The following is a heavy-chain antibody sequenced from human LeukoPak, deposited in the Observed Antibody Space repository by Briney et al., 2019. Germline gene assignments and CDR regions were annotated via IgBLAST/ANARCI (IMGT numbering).Heavy chain of an antibody. J-gene: IGHJ4*02. CDR3: ATFSSSAGLGY. V-gene: IGHV3-21*01. D-gene: IGHD6-13*01. CDR1: GFTFSSYS. Sequence: GGSLRLSCAASGFTFSSYSMNWVRQAPGKGLEWVSSISSSSSYIYYADSVKGRFTISRDNAKNSLYLQMNSLRAEDTAVYYCATFSSSAGLGYWGQGTLVTVSS. CDR2: ISSSSSYI.